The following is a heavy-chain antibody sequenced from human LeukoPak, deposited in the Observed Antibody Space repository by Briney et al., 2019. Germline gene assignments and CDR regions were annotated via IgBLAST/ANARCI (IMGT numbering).Heavy chain of an antibody. J-gene: IGHJ4*02. CDR2: ISYDGSNK. D-gene: IGHD5-18*01. Sequence: GGSLRLSCAASGFTFSSYGMHWVRQAPGKGLEWVAVISYDGSNKYYADSVKGRFTISRDNSKNTLYLQMNSPRAEDTAVYYCANTVDTAVSTTFDYWGQGTLVTVSS. CDR3: ANTVDTAVSTTFDY. V-gene: IGHV3-30*18. CDR1: GFTFSSYG.